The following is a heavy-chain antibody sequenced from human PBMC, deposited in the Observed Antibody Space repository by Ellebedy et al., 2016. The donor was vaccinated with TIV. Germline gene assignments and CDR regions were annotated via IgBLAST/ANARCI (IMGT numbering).Heavy chain of an antibody. CDR3: ARGFREYYYYYMDV. V-gene: IGHV4-59*01. J-gene: IGHJ6*03. CDR2: IYYSGST. CDR1: GGSISSYY. Sequence: SETLSLXCTVSGGSISSYYWSWIRQPPGKGLEWIGYIYYSGSTNYNPSLKSRVTISVDTSKNQFSLKLSSVTAADTAVYYCARGFREYYYYYMDVWGKGTTVTVSS. D-gene: IGHD5-24*01.